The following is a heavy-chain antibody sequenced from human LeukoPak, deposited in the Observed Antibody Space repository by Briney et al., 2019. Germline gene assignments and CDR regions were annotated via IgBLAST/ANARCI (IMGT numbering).Heavy chain of an antibody. D-gene: IGHD3-9*01. J-gene: IGHJ1*01. CDR1: GGSISTSSYY. V-gene: IGHV4-39*02. CDR3: ARLFDYVASFQE. CDR2: IYYSGST. Sequence: PSETLSLTCTVSGGSISTSSYYWGWIRQPPGKGLEWIGSIYYSGSTYYNPSLKSRVTISVDTSKNHFPLRLSSVTAADTAVYYCARLFDYVASFQEWGQGTLVTVSS.